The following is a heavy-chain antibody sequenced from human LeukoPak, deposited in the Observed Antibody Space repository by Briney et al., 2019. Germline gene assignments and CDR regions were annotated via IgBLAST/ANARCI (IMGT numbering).Heavy chain of an antibody. Sequence: PSQTLSLTCAVSGGSISSGGYSWSWIRQPPGKGLEWIGYIYHSGSTYYNPSLKSRVTISVDRSKNQFSLKLSSVTAADTAVYYCARESKRDSSGFDPWGQGTLVTVSS. CDR3: ARESKRDSSGFDP. V-gene: IGHV4-30-2*01. D-gene: IGHD3-22*01. J-gene: IGHJ5*02. CDR1: GGSISSGGYS. CDR2: IYHSGST.